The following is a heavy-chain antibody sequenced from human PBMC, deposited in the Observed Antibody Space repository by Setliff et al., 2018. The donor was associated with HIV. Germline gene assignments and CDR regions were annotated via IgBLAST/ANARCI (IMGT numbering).Heavy chain of an antibody. CDR3: ARRLQFLEFLHGVGGLDV. J-gene: IGHJ6*02. D-gene: IGHD3-3*01. Sequence: KPSETLSLTCTVSGYPISSGYYWGWIRQPPGKGLEWIGSIYHSGTTYYNPSLKSRVTISVDTSKNQFSLKLSSATAADTAVFYCARRLQFLEFLHGVGGLDVWGQGTTVTVSS. V-gene: IGHV4-38-2*02. CDR1: GYPISSGYY. CDR2: IYHSGTT.